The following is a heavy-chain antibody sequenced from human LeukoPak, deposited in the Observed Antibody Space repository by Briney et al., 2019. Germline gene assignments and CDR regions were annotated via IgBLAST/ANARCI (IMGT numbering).Heavy chain of an antibody. CDR2: INAGNGNT. CDR3: ATGDGSGYYQPFDY. Sequence: ASVKVSCKASGYTFTSYAMHWVRQAPGQRLEWMGWINAGNGNTKYSQKFQGRVTITRDTSASTAYMELSSLRSEDTAVYYCATGDGSGYYQPFDYWGQGTLVTVSS. CDR1: GYTFTSYA. V-gene: IGHV1-3*01. J-gene: IGHJ4*02. D-gene: IGHD3-22*01.